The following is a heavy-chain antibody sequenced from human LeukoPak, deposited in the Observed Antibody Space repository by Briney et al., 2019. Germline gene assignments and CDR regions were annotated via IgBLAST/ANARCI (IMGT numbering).Heavy chain of an antibody. V-gene: IGHV3-23*01. CDR3: AKADDLYSSSWYGLGY. J-gene: IGHJ4*02. CDR1: GFTFSSYA. D-gene: IGHD6-13*01. CDR2: ISGSGGST. Sequence: GGSLRLSCAASGFTFSSYAMSWVRQAPGKGLEWVSAISGSGGSTYYADSVKGRFTISRDNSKNTLYLQMNSLRAEDTAVYYCAKADDLYSSSWYGLGYWGQGTLVTVSS.